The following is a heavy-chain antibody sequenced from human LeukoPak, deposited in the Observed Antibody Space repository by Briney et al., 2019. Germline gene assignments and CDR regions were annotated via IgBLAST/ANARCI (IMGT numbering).Heavy chain of an antibody. CDR1: GFTFSSYA. D-gene: IGHD2/OR15-2a*01. V-gene: IGHV3-64*01. CDR3: ARRTLWPPYYFDY. CDR2: ISSDGGST. Sequence: PGGSLRLSCAASGFTFSSYAMHWVRQAPGKGLEYVSAISSDGGSTYYANSVKGRFTISRDNSNNTLYLQVGSLRAEDMAVYYCARRTLWPPYYFDYWGQGTLVTVSS. J-gene: IGHJ4*02.